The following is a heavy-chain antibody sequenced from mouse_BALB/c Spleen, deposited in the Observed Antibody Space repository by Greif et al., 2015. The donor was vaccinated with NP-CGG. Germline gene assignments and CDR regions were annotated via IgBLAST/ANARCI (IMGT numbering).Heavy chain of an antibody. CDR3: ARRMYGKLAMDY. V-gene: IGHV5-4*02. J-gene: IGHJ4*01. D-gene: IGHD2-10*02. CDR1: GFTFSDYY. CDR2: ISDGGSYT. Sequence: EVNVVESGGGLVKPGGSLKLSCAASGFTFSDYYMYWVRQTPEKRLEWVATISDGGSYTYYPDSVKGRFTISRDNAKNNLYLQMSSLKSEDTAMYYCARRMYGKLAMDYWGQGTSVTVSS.